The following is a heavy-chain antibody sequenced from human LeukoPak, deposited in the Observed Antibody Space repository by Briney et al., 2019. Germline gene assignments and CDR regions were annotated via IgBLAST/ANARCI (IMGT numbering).Heavy chain of an antibody. D-gene: IGHD5-24*01. CDR2: IYYSGST. Sequence: SETLSLTCTVSGGSISSSSYYWGWIRQPPGKGLEWIGSIYYSGSTYYSPSLKSRVTISVDTSKNQFSLKLSSVTAADTAVYYCARREGWLQFEDYWGQGTLVTVSS. CDR1: GGSISSSSYY. V-gene: IGHV4-39*07. J-gene: IGHJ4*02. CDR3: ARREGWLQFEDY.